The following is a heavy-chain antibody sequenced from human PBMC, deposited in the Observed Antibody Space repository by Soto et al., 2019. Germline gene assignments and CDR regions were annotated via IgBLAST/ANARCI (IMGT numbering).Heavy chain of an antibody. V-gene: IGHV1-69*01. CDR1: GDTFSSYA. Sequence: QLVQSEPEVKKPGSSVKVSCKSVGDTFSSYAVSWVRQAPGQGLEWMGGIIPTFGTVNYAQKFQGRATITADESTRLSYMELSSLKSEDTAVYYCAREAGDYGHPYFDYWGQGTLISVSS. CDR2: IIPTFGTV. J-gene: IGHJ4*02. D-gene: IGHD3-10*01. CDR3: AREAGDYGHPYFDY.